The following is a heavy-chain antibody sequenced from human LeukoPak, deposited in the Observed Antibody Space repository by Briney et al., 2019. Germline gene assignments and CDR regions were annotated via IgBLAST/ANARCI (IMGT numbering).Heavy chain of an antibody. CDR1: GFPFSTYA. CDR3: TRVNDYYYGMDV. J-gene: IGHJ6*02. Sequence: GGSLRLSCAASGFPFSTYAMAWVRQAPGKGLQWVSSLTGNGGTTYYADSVKGRFTISRDDSKSTLSLQMNSLKTEDTAVYYCTRVNDYYYGMDVWGQGTTVTVSS. CDR2: LTGNGGTT. V-gene: IGHV3-23*01.